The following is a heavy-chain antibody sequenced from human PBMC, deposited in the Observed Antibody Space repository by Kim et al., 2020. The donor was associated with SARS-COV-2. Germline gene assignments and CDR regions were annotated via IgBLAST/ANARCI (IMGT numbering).Heavy chain of an antibody. D-gene: IGHD3-10*01. CDR3: ANGEATSQPFDY. V-gene: IGHV3-23*01. CDR2: ISGSGGST. Sequence: GGSLRLSCAASGFTFSSYAMSWVRQAPGKGLEWVSAISGSGGSTYYADSVKGRFTISRDNSKNTLYLQMNSVSAEDTAVYYCANGEATSQPFDYWGQGTLVTVSS. J-gene: IGHJ4*02. CDR1: GFTFSSYA.